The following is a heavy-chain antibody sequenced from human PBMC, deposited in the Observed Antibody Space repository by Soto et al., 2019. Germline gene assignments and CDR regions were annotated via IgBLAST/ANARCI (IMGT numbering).Heavy chain of an antibody. CDR1: HRSLSSRRYD. D-gene: IGHD3-3*01. V-gene: IGHV4-39*01. Sequence: SQSLSLPGSVSHRSLSSRRYDAGGILQPPRKGLELIGSIYYSRSTYYNPSHKSRVTVSVHTHNNQFSLQLSSVTAADTAVYYCASRPITIRRPFAYGMDVWGQGTTVTVSS. CDR2: IYYSRST. J-gene: IGHJ6*02. CDR3: ASRPITIRRPFAYGMDV.